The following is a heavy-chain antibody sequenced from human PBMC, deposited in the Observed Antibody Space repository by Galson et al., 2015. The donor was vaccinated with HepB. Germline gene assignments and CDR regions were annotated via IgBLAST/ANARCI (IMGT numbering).Heavy chain of an antibody. CDR1: GFTFSSYA. J-gene: IGHJ5*02. V-gene: IGHV3-64D*06. CDR3: VKSFLEWLLPGWFDP. CDR2: ISSNGGST. D-gene: IGHD3-3*01. Sequence: SLRLSCAASGFTFSSYAMHWVRQAPGKGLEYVSAISSNGGSTYYADSVKGRFTISRDNSKNTLYLQMSSLRAEDTAVYYCVKSFLEWLLPGWFDPWGQGTLVTVSS.